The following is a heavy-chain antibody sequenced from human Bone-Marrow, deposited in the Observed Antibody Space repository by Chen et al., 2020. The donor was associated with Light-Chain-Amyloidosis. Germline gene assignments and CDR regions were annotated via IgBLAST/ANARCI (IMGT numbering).Heavy chain of an antibody. D-gene: IGHD6-19*01. J-gene: IGHJ5*02. Sequence: QLQLQGSGPGLVKPSEALSRTCTVSGGSMNSGDYYRGWLRQSPGKGLEWIGSIYYSGAAFYNPSLRSRVTRALDTSKNLLSLRLTSVTAADTAVYYCSIRIAVPGANEETWGQGTLVTVSS. CDR2: IYYSGAA. V-gene: IGHV4-39*02. CDR3: SIRIAVPGANEET. CDR1: GGSMNSGDYY.